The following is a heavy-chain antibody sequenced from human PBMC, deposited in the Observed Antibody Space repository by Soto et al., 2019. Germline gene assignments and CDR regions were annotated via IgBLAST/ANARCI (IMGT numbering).Heavy chain of an antibody. V-gene: IGHV1-2*02. CDR1: GYTFTGYY. Sequence: QVQLVQSGAEVKKPGASVKVSCTASGYTFTGYYMHWVRQAPGQGLEWMGWINPNSGGTNYAQKFQGRVTMTRDTSISTAYMELSRLRSDDTAVYYCATRYCSSTSCYTWAFDYWGQGTLVTVSS. CDR2: INPNSGGT. CDR3: ATRYCSSTSCYTWAFDY. D-gene: IGHD2-2*02. J-gene: IGHJ4*02.